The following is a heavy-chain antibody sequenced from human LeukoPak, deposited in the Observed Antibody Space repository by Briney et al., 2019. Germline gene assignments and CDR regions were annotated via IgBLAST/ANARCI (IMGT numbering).Heavy chain of an antibody. Sequence: ASVTVSCTASGYTFTVYYMHWVRQAPGQGLEWMGRINPNSGGTNYAQKFQGRVTMTRDTSISTAYMELSRLRSDDTAVYYCARVAGTGTTSTGALDYWGQGTLVTVSS. CDR2: INPNSGGT. J-gene: IGHJ4*02. D-gene: IGHD1-1*01. V-gene: IGHV1-2*06. CDR1: GYTFTVYY. CDR3: ARVAGTGTTSTGALDY.